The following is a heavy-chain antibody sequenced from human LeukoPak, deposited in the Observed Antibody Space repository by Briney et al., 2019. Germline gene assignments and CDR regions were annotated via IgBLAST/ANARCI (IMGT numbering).Heavy chain of an antibody. CDR1: GYTFTGFY. CDR2: INPNSGGT. Sequence: ASVGLSCKAVGYTFTGFYMHWVRQAPGLRLEWRGWINPNSGGTNYAQKFQGRVTMTRDTYISTAYMELSRLRSDDTAVYYCARKLGATRSGFDYWGQGTLVTVSS. V-gene: IGHV1-2*02. D-gene: IGHD1-26*01. CDR3: ARKLGATRSGFDY. J-gene: IGHJ4*02.